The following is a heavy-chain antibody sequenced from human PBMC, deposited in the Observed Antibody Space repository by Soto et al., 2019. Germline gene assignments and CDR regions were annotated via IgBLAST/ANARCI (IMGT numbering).Heavy chain of an antibody. V-gene: IGHV3-49*03. J-gene: IGHJ3*02. CDR2: IRSKAFGGTT. Sequence: GGSLRLSCTTSGFIFGDYALSWFRQAPGKGLDWVGFIRSKAFGGTTEYAASVKARFTISRDDSKSIAYLQMNSLQTEDTAVYYCSRDGSGSYGTEIAIDTWGQGTTVTV. D-gene: IGHD1-26*01. CDR1: GFIFGDYA. CDR3: SRDGSGSYGTEIAIDT.